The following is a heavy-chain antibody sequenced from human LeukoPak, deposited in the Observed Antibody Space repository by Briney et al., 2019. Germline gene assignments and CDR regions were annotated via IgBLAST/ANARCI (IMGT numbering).Heavy chain of an antibody. V-gene: IGHV3-48*01. D-gene: IGHD5-24*01. CDR1: GFTFSSYS. Sequence: SGGSLRLSCAASGFTFSSYSMNWVRQAPGKGLEWASYISSSSSTIYYADSVKGRFTISRDNAKNSLYLQMNSLRAEDTAVYYCASNVEMATKGPYYFDYWGQGTLVTVSS. CDR3: ASNVEMATKGPYYFDY. J-gene: IGHJ4*02. CDR2: ISSSSSTI.